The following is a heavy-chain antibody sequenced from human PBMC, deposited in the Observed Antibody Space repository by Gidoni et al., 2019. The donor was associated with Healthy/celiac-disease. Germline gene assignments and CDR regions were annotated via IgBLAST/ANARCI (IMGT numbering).Heavy chain of an antibody. CDR3: ASDRGGSGLLWFGEAY. D-gene: IGHD3-10*01. V-gene: IGHV3-33*01. J-gene: IGHJ4*02. CDR2: IWYDGSNK. CDR1: GFTFSSSG. Sequence: QVQLVESGGGVVQPGRSLRLYCAASGFTFSSSGRHLVRQAPGKGREWVAVIWYDGSNKYYADSVKCRFTISRDTSKNTLYLQMNSLRAEDTAVYYCASDRGGSGLLWFGEAYWGQGTLVTVSS.